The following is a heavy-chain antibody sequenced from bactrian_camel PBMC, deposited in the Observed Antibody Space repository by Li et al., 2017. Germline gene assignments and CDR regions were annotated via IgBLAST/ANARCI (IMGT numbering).Heavy chain of an antibody. Sequence: DVQLVESGGGSVQAGGSLTLSCASSGYTANTGCMGWFRQNPGKEREGIAVVYGGGGFPLYADSVKGRFTITQDNAENTVCLQMNNLKPEDTSMYYCAADSRLWLCAGSPLDSSRYDHWGQGTQVTVS. CDR1: GYTANTGC. CDR3: AADSRLWLCAGSPLDSSRYDH. CDR2: VYGGGGFP. J-gene: IGHJ4*01. V-gene: IGHV3S40*01. D-gene: IGHD1*01.